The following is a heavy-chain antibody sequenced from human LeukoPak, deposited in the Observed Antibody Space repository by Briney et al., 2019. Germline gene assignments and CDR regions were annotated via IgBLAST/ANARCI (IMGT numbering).Heavy chain of an antibody. CDR2: INPNSGGT. J-gene: IGHJ2*01. CDR1: EYTFTGYY. D-gene: IGHD3-10*02. V-gene: IGHV1-2*02. Sequence: GASVKVSCKVSEYTFTGYYMHWVRQAPGQGLEWMGWINPNSGGTHYAPKFQGRVTMTRDTSISTAYMELSRLRSDDTAVYYCARGPYVPFPNWYFDLWGRGTLVTVSS. CDR3: ARGPYVPFPNWYFDL.